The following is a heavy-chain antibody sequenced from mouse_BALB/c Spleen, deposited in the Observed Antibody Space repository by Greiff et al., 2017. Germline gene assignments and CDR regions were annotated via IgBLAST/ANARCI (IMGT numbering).Heavy chain of an antibody. D-gene: IGHD3-3*01. CDR1: GFTFSSFG. V-gene: IGHV5-17*02. Sequence: EVKLVESGGGLVQPGGSRKLSCAASGFTFSSFGMHWVRQAPEKGLEWVAYISSGSSTIYYADTVKGRFTISRDNPKNTLFLQMTSLRSEDTAMYYRARGLDLFDYWGQGTTLTVSS. CDR3: ARGLDLFDY. J-gene: IGHJ2*01. CDR2: ISSGSSTI.